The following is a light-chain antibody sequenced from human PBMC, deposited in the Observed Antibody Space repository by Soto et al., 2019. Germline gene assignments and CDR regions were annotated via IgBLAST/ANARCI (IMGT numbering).Light chain of an antibody. Sequence: LTQSPGTLSLSTGHRATLSCRASQTVSNEYVSCVQLYPGQTTRLLIYSVGSRATCIPDRFSGSGSGTDFTLTISRLVPEDFAMYYCLHNGSSLWTFGQVTKVDIK. V-gene: IGKV3-20*01. J-gene: IGKJ1*01. CDR1: QTVSNEY. CDR3: LHNGSSLWT. CDR2: SVG.